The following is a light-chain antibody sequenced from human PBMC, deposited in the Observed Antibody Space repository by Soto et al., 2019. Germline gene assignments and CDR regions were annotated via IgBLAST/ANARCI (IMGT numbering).Light chain of an antibody. J-gene: IGKJ1*01. CDR1: QSVTNNY. Sequence: EIVLTQSPGTLSSSPGGRATLSCRASQSVTNNYLAWYQQKRGQAPRLLIWGASIRAADLPDRFSGGGSETDFPLTISRLDTEDFAVYYCHQYGSSPGTFGQGTKVEI. CDR2: GAS. V-gene: IGKV3-20*01. CDR3: HQYGSSPGT.